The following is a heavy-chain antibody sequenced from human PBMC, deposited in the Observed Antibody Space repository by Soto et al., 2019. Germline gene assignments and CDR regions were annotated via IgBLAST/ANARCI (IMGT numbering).Heavy chain of an antibody. CDR2: IFHSGTT. CDR1: GEYISNGYY. D-gene: IGHD3-10*01. V-gene: IGHV4-38-2*01. Sequence: TSETLSLTCAVSGEYISNGYYWAWIRQPPGKWLEWIGSIFHSGTTYYNPSIKSRVTIAVDTSKNQFSLKLSSVTAADTAVYYCASSSGAYYYGMDVWGQGTTVTVSS. J-gene: IGHJ6*02. CDR3: ASSSGAYYYGMDV.